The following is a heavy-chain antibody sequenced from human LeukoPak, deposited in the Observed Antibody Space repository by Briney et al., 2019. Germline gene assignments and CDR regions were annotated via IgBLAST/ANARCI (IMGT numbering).Heavy chain of an antibody. J-gene: IGHJ6*02. V-gene: IGHV3-23*01. Sequence: GGSLRLSCAASGFTFSSYAMSWVRQAPGKGLEWVSAISGSGGNTWYADSVKGRFTISRDNSKNTLYLQMNSLRAEDTAVYYCAKYVSARGPPYALAVWGQGTTVTVSS. CDR3: AKYVSARGPPYALAV. CDR1: GFTFSSYA. D-gene: IGHD2/OR15-2a*01. CDR2: ISGSGGNT.